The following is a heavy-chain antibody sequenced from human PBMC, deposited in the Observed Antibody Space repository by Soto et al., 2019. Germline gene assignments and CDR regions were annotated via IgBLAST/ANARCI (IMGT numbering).Heavy chain of an antibody. CDR3: THVRGGTLVDY. D-gene: IGHD3-16*01. J-gene: IGHJ4*02. CDR1: GFSLSTSGVA. V-gene: IGHV2-5*02. Sequence: QITLKESGPPLVKPTQTLTLTCTFSGFSLSTSGVAVGWIRQPPGKALEWLAVIYWDDDKRYSPSLKSRLTSAKDTSKSQVGLTMTNMDPVDTATYYCTHVRGGTLVDYWGQGTLVTVSS. CDR2: IYWDDDK.